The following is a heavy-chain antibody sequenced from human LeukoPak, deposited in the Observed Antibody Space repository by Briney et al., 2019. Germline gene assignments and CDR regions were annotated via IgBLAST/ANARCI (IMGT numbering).Heavy chain of an antibody. J-gene: IGHJ4*02. Sequence: PSETLSLTCTVSGGSISIFYWGWIRQPPGKGLEWIGDIYYSGTTNYNPSLKSRLTISLDTSKNQFSLRLTSVTAADTAVYYCARIDAGAATATNFDYWGQGTLVTVSS. CDR1: GGSISIFY. CDR2: IYYSGTT. D-gene: IGHD5-24*01. CDR3: ARIDAGAATATNFDY. V-gene: IGHV4-59*01.